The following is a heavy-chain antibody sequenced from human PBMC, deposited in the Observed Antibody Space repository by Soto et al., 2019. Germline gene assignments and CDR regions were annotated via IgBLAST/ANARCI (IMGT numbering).Heavy chain of an antibody. CDR2: IYYSGST. D-gene: IGHD3-22*01. CDR1: GGSISSGDYY. Sequence: QVQLQESGPGLVKPSQTLSLTCTVSGGSISSGDYYWSWIRQPPGKGLEWIGYIYYSGSTYYNPSLKSRVTISVDTSKNQFSLKLSSVTAADTAVYYCVREGYYYDSSGRYYYGMDVWGQGTTVTVSS. CDR3: VREGYYYDSSGRYYYGMDV. J-gene: IGHJ6*02. V-gene: IGHV4-30-4*01.